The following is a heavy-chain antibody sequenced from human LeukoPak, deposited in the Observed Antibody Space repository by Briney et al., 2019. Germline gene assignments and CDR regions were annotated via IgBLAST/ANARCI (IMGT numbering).Heavy chain of an antibody. CDR1: GFTFDDYA. D-gene: IGHD2-2*01. CDR2: ISWNIGSI. Sequence: GGSLRLSCAASGFTFDDYAMHWVRQAPGKGLEWVSGISWNIGSIGYADSVKGRFTISRDNAKNSLYLQMNSLRAEDTALYYCAKMGPRYCSSTSCPYGFDPWAREPWSPSPQ. J-gene: IGHJ5*02. V-gene: IGHV3-9*01. CDR3: AKMGPRYCSSTSCPYGFDP.